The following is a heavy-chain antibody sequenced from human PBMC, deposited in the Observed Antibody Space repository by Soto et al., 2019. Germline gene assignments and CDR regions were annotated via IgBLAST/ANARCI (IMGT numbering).Heavy chain of an antibody. V-gene: IGHV3-30*18. D-gene: IGHD3-10*01. CDR3: AKVILGITGPTWAGKGGLDY. Sequence: PWGSLRLSCVASEFTFSSYGMHWVRQAPGKGLEWVAVISYDGSNKYYADSVKGRFTISRDNSKNTLYLQMSSLRAEDTAVYYCAKVILGITGPTWAGKGGLDYWGQGTLVTVSS. J-gene: IGHJ4*02. CDR2: ISYDGSNK. CDR1: EFTFSSYG.